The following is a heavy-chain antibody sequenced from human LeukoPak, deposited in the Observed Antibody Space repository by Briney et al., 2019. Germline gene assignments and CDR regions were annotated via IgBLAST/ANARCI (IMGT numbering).Heavy chain of an antibody. CDR1: GFTFSSYW. CDR2: ISGSTSNI. J-gene: IGHJ4*02. V-gene: IGHV3-48*02. CDR3: ARDLYGDYSFDY. D-gene: IGHD4-17*01. Sequence: GGSLRLSCVASGFTFSSYWMNWVRQAPGKGLEWVSYISGSTSNIKYADSAMGRFTISRDNAKNSLYLQMNSLRDEDTAVYYCARDLYGDYSFDYWGQGTLVTVSS.